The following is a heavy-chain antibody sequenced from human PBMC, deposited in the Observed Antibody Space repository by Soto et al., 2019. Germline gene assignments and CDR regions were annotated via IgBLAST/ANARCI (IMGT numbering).Heavy chain of an antibody. J-gene: IGHJ4*02. CDR1: GGSFSGYY. Sequence: SETLSLTCAVYGGSFSGYYWSWIRQPPGKGLEWIGEINHSGSTNYNPSLKSRVTISVDTSKNQFSLKLSSVTAADTAVYYCALYVWGSYRYSPVDYWGQGTLVTVSS. D-gene: IGHD3-16*02. CDR2: INHSGST. CDR3: ALYVWGSYRYSPVDY. V-gene: IGHV4-34*01.